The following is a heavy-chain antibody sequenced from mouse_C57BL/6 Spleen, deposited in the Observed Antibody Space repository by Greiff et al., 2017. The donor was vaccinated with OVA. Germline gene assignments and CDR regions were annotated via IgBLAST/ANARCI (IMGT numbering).Heavy chain of an antibody. CDR1: GFTFSDYG. D-gene: IGHD1-1*01. V-gene: IGHV5-17*01. J-gene: IGHJ1*03. CDR3: ARDYYGSSSDWYFDV. Sequence: EVMLVESGGGLVKPGGSLKLSCAASGFTFSDYGMHWVRQAPEKGLEWVAYISSGSSTIYYADTVKGRFTISRDNAKNTLFLQMTSLRSEDTAMYYCARDYYGSSSDWYFDVWGTGTTVTVSS. CDR2: ISSGSSTI.